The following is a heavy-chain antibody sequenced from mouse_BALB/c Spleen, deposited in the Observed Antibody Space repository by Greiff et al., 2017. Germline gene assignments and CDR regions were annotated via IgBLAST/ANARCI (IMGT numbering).Heavy chain of an antibody. Sequence: EVKLMESGGGLVQPGGSLRLSCATSGFTFTDYYMSWVRQPPGKALEWLGFIRNKANGYTTEYSASVKGRFTISRDNSQSILYLQMNTLRAEDSATYYCARDIPLYGMDYWGQGTSVTVSS. D-gene: IGHD6-1*01. CDR2: IRNKANGYTT. V-gene: IGHV7-3*02. CDR3: ARDIPLYGMDY. J-gene: IGHJ4*01. CDR1: GFTFTDYY.